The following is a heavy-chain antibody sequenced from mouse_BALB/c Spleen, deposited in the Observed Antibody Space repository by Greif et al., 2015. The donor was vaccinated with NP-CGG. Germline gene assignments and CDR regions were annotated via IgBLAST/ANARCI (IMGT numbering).Heavy chain of an antibody. Sequence: EVHLVESGGGLVKPGGSLKLSCAASGFTFSDYYMYWVRQTPEKRLEWVATISDGGSYTYYPDSVKGRFTISRDNAKNNLYLQMSSLKSEDTAMYYCAALPSYAMDYWGQGTSVTASS. CDR2: ISDGGSYT. CDR1: GFTFSDYY. D-gene: IGHD2-10*01. J-gene: IGHJ4*01. CDR3: AALPSYAMDY. V-gene: IGHV5-4*02.